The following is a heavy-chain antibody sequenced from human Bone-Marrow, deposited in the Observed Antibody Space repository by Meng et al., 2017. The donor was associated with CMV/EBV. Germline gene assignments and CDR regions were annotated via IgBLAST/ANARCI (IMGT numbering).Heavy chain of an antibody. Sequence: GGSLRLSCAASGFTFSSYDMTWVRQAPGKGLEWVSIIYAGGTTYYADSVKGRFTISRDNSKNTLYLQMNSLRDEDTAVYYCAIEVELTESRDYWGQGTLVTVSS. CDR1: GFTFSSYD. CDR3: AIEVELTESRDY. D-gene: IGHD1-26*01. V-gene: IGHV3-66*02. J-gene: IGHJ4*02. CDR2: IYAGGTT.